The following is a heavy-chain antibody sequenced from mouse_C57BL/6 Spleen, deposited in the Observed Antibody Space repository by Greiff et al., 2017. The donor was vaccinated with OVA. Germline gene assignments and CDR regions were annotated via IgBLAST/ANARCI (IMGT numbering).Heavy chain of an antibody. CDR3: ARNGGSWFAY. J-gene: IGHJ3*01. V-gene: IGHV1-72*01. CDR2: LDPNRGGT. CDR1: GYTFTSYW. D-gene: IGHD3-1*01. Sequence: QVQLQQSGAELVKPGASVKLSCKASGYTFTSYWMHWVKQRPGRGLEWIGRLDPNRGGTKYNEKFKSKATLTVDKPSSTAYMQLSSLTSEDSAVYYGARNGGSWFAYWGQGTLVTVSA.